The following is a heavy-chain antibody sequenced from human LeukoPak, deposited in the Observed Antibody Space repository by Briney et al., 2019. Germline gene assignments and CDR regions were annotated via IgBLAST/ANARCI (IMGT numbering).Heavy chain of an antibody. CDR2: ISGSGGST. V-gene: IGHV3-23*01. Sequence: PGGSLRLSCAASGFTVSSNYMSWVRQAPGKGLEWVSAISGSGGSTYYADSVKGRFTVSRGNSKNTLYLQMNSLRAEDTAVYYCAKAGGYSYGYHTFDYWGQGTLVTVSS. CDR3: AKAGGYSYGYHTFDY. D-gene: IGHD5-18*01. CDR1: GFTVSSNY. J-gene: IGHJ4*02.